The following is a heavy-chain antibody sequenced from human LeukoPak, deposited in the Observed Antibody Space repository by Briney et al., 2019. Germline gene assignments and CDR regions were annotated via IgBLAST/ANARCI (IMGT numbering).Heavy chain of an antibody. CDR3: AKAANYDILTGYYLDY. J-gene: IGHJ4*02. CDR1: GFTFSSYA. V-gene: IGHV3-30*04. D-gene: IGHD3-9*01. CDR2: ISYDGSNK. Sequence: GGSLRLSCAASGFTFSSYAMHWVRQAPGKGLEWVALISYDGSNKYYADSVKGRFTISRDNSKNTLYLQMNNLRAEDTAIYYCAKAANYDILTGYYLDYWGQGTLVTVSS.